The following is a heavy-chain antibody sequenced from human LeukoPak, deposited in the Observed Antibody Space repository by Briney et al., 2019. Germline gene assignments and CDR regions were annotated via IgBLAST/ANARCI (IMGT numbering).Heavy chain of an antibody. CDR1: GFTFSSYA. J-gene: IGHJ4*02. CDR2: ISGSGGRT. V-gene: IGHV3-23*01. Sequence: GGSLRLSCAASGFTFSSYAMSWVRQAPGQGLEWVSDISGSGGRTYYADSVKGRFTISRDNSKNTLYLQMNSLRAEDTAVYYCAKDIEVMVNYYFGYWGQGTRVTVSS. CDR3: AKDIEVMVNYYFGY. D-gene: IGHD3-16*01.